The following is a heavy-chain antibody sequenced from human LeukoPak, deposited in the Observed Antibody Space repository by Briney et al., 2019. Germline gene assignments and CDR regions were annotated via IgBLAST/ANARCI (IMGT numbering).Heavy chain of an antibody. V-gene: IGHV1-24*01. CDR3: ATLIGYSSGSARDY. Sequence: ASVKVSCKVSGYTLTELSMRWVRQAPGKGLEWMGGFDPEDGETIYAQKFQGRVTMTEDTSTDTAYMELSSLRSEDTAVYYCATLIGYSSGSARDYWGQGTLVTVSS. J-gene: IGHJ4*02. CDR1: GYTLTELS. CDR2: FDPEDGET. D-gene: IGHD6-19*01.